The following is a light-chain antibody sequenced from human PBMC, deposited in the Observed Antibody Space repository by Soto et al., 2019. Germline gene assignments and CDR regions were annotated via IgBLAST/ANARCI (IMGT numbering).Light chain of an antibody. CDR3: QVWDSSSDHYV. Sequence: SYELTQPPSVXXXXXXXXXXXCGGDNIGSKSVHWYQQKPGQAPVLVIYYDTDRPSGIPERFSGSNSGNTATLTISRVEAGDEADYYCQVWDSSSDHYVFGTGTKLTVL. CDR2: YDT. CDR1: NIGSKS. V-gene: IGLV3-21*04. J-gene: IGLJ1*01.